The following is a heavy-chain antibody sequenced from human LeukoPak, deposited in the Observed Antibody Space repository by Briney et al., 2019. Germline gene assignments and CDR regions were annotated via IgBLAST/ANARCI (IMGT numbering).Heavy chain of an antibody. CDR3: ARDVVPNGNAFDS. J-gene: IGHJ3*02. CDR2: ISAYNGNT. D-gene: IGHD2-15*01. V-gene: IGHV1-18*01. Sequence: AAVKVSFKASGYTFTIYGISWVRQAPGQGLGWMGWISAYNGNTNYTQKLQCRDTMTTDTSTSTAYMELRSLRSDDTAVYYCARDVVPNGNAFDSWGQGTMVTVSS. CDR1: GYTFTIYG.